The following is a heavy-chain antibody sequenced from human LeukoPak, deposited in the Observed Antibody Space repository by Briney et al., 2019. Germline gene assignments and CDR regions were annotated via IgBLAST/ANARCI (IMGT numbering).Heavy chain of an antibody. V-gene: IGHV4-31*03. CDR3: ARGYSSGWYWSQFSFDY. D-gene: IGHD6-19*01. J-gene: IGHJ4*02. CDR1: GGSISSGGYY. CDR2: IYYSGSS. Sequence: NPSQTLSLTCTVSGGSISSGGYYWSWIRQHPGKGLEWIGYIYYSGSSYYNPSLKSRVTISVDTSKNQFSLKLSSVTAADTAVYYCARGYSSGWYWSQFSFDYWGQGTLVTVSS.